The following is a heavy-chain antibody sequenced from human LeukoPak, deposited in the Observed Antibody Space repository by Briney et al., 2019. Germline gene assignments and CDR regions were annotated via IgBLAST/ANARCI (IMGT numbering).Heavy chain of an antibody. D-gene: IGHD1-26*01. J-gene: IGHJ4*02. CDR2: IKQDGSEK. CDR3: AKDSPSGSYAY. CDR1: GFTFSSYW. V-gene: IGHV3-7*03. Sequence: GGSLRLSCAASGFTFSSYWMSWVRQAPGKGLEWVANIKQDGSEKYYVDSVKGRFTISRDNSKNTLYLQMNSLRAEDTAVYYCAKDSPSGSYAYWGQGTLVTVSS.